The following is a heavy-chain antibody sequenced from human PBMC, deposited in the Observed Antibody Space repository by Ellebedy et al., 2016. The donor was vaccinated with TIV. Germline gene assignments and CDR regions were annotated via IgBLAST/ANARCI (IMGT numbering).Heavy chain of an antibody. CDR2: IKQCGSEK. Sequence: GESLKISCAASGFAFGNYWMTWVRQAPGKGLEWVAHIKQCGSEKTYVDSVKGRFSISRDNAKNSLYLQMNSLSADDTAVYSCARWRAAAGDSFYYGSDVWGQGTTVTVSS. D-gene: IGHD6-25*01. J-gene: IGHJ6*02. CDR1: GFAFGNYW. V-gene: IGHV3-7*03. CDR3: ARWRAAAGDSFYYGSDV.